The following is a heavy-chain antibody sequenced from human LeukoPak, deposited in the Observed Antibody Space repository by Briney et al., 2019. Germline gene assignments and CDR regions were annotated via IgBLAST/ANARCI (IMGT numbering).Heavy chain of an antibody. D-gene: IGHD3-3*01. V-gene: IGHV3-33*01. CDR2: IWYDGSNK. CDR3: AREWVTVFGGFDY. CDR1: GFTFSSYG. Sequence: PGRSLRLSCAASGFTFSSYGMHWVRQAPGKGLEWVAVIWYDGSNKYYADSVKGRFTISRDNSKNTLYLQMDSLRVEDTAVYYCAREWVTVFGGFDYWGRGTLVTVSS. J-gene: IGHJ4*02.